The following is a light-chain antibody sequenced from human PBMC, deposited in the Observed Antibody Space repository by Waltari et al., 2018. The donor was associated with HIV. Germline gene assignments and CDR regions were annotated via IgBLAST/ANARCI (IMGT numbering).Light chain of an antibody. CDR2: SVN. V-gene: IGLV1-44*01. CDR3: AVWDDNLNGL. J-gene: IGLJ2*01. CDR1: RYNIGSNS. Sequence: QSVLTQPPSASGTVGQRVTISCSGGRYNIGSNSVNWYKQFPGTSPKLLIYSVNQRPSGVPARFSGSKSGTSASLAISGLQSDDEADYYCAVWDDNLNGLFGGGTKLTVL.